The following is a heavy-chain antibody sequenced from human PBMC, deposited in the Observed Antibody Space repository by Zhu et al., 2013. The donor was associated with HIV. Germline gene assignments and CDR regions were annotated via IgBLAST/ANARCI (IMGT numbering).Heavy chain of an antibody. CDR2: INLNSGGA. J-gene: IGHJ4*01. D-gene: IGHD7-27*01. CDR3: ARQHWGGRSGYYFDY. Sequence: QVQLVQSGAEVKKPGASVKVSCKASGYSFTGYFIHWVRQAPGQGLEWMGWINLNSGGANSAQKFQGRVTMARDTSISTADLELSRLRSDDTAVYFCARQHWGGRSGYYFDYWGQGTLVTVSX. CDR1: GYSFTGYF. V-gene: IGHV1-2*02.